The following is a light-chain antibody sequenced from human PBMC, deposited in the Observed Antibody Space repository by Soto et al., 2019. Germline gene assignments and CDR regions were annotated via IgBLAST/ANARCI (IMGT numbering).Light chain of an antibody. CDR2: GAS. CDR3: QQDRISPRT. Sequence: EIVLTQSQGTLSLSQGERATLSCRASQSVSSSYLAWYQQKSGQAPRLLIYGASSRATGIPDRFSVSGSGTDFTLTISRLEPEDWSGYYCQQDRISPRTFGQGTKVEIK. V-gene: IGKV3-20*01. CDR1: QSVSSSY. J-gene: IGKJ1*01.